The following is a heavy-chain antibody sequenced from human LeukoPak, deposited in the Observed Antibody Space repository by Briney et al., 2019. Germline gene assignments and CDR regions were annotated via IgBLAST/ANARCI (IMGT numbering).Heavy chain of an antibody. V-gene: IGHV3-48*02. J-gene: IGHJ4*02. CDR2: ISSDSSTI. CDR3: ARYSSGWSTLDY. D-gene: IGHD6-19*01. Sequence: GGSLRLSCAASGFTFSSYGMNWVRQAPGKGLEWVSYISSDSSTIYYADSVKGRFTISRDNAKNSLCLQMNSLRDEDTAVYYCARYSSGWSTLDYWGQGTLVTVSS. CDR1: GFTFSSYG.